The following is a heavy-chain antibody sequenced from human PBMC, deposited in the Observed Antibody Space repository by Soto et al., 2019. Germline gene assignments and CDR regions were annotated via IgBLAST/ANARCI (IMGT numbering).Heavy chain of an antibody. CDR1: GFTFSSYG. CDR3: AKARRAGGNYGFYCDL. D-gene: IGHD1-7*01. CDR2: SSATGAGT. V-gene: IGHV3-23*01. J-gene: IGHJ4*02. Sequence: EVQLLESGGGLVQPGGSLRLSCAASGFTFSSYGMTWVRQAPGKGLEWVSFSSATGAGTYYADYVKGRFTISRDNSKNTLYLQMTSLRADATAVYYWAKARRAGGNYGFYCDLWGQGALVIVSS.